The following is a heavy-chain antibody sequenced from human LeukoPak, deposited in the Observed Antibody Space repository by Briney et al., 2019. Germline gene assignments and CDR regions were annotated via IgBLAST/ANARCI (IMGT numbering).Heavy chain of an antibody. D-gene: IGHD2-15*01. CDR1: GASISSYY. J-gene: IGHJ4*02. Sequence: PSETLSLTCTVSGASISSYYWSWIRQPPGKGLGWIGDIYYSGSIKYNPSLKSRVTMSVDTFKNQFSLKLSSVTAADTAVYHCARDSGSNFDYWGQGTLVTVSS. CDR3: ARDSGSNFDY. V-gene: IGHV4-59*01. CDR2: IYYSGSI.